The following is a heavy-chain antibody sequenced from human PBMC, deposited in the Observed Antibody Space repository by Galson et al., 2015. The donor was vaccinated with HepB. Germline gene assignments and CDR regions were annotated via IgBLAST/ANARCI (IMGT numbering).Heavy chain of an antibody. V-gene: IGHV3-33*01. CDR3: ARDLGGKILYFGSWFDP. CDR1: GFTFSSYG. Sequence: SLRLSCAASGFTFSSYGMHWVRQAPGKGLEWVAVIWYDGSNKYYADSVKGRFTISRDNSKNTLYLQMNSLRAEDTAVYYCARDLGGKILYFGSWFDPWGQGTLVTVSS. J-gene: IGHJ5*02. D-gene: IGHD2-8*01. CDR2: IWYDGSNK.